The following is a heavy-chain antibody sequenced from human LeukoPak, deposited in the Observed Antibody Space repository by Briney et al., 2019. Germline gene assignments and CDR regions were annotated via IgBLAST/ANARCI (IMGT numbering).Heavy chain of an antibody. CDR3: ARGSGVVTGIWDPRDPKYFQH. V-gene: IGHV4-34*01. Sequence: SETLSLTCAVYGGSFSGYYWSWIRQPPGKGLEWIGEINHGGSTNYNPSLKSRVTISVDTSKNQFSLKLSSVTAADTAVYYCARGSGVVTGIWDPRDPKYFQHWGQGNLVNVSS. CDR2: INHGGST. D-gene: IGHD2-21*02. J-gene: IGHJ1*01. CDR1: GGSFSGYY.